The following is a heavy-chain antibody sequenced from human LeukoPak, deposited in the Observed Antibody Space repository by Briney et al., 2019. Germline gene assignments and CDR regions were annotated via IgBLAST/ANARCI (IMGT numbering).Heavy chain of an antibody. Sequence: GGSLRLSCAASGFTFSSHWMSWVRQAPGKGLEWVANIKQDGSEKYYLDSVKGRFTISRDNARTSLYLQMNSLRAEDTAVYYCARWGYTYGSYYFGSWGQGTLVTVSS. D-gene: IGHD5-18*01. CDR3: ARWGYTYGSYYFGS. CDR1: GFTFSSHW. V-gene: IGHV3-7*01. J-gene: IGHJ4*02. CDR2: IKQDGSEK.